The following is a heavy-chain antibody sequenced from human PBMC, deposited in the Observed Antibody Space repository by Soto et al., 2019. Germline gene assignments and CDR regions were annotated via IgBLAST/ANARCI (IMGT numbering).Heavy chain of an antibody. J-gene: IGHJ4*02. Sequence: QVQLQESGPGLVKPSQTLSLTCTVSGGSISSGDYYWSWIRQPPGKGLEWIGYIYYSGSTYYNPSLKSRVTISVDTSKNQFSLKLSSVTAADTAVYYCARDSPVEMATTPGYYFDYWGQGTLVTVPS. D-gene: IGHD1-1*01. V-gene: IGHV4-30-4*01. CDR3: ARDSPVEMATTPGYYFDY. CDR2: IYYSGST. CDR1: GGSISSGDYY.